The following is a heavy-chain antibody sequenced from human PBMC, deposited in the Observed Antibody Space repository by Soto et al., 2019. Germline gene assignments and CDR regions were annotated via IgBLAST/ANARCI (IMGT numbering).Heavy chain of an antibody. CDR1: GGSISSYY. Sequence: SETLPLTCTVSGGSISSYYWSWIRQPPGKGLEWIGYIYYSGSTNYNPSLKSRVTISVDTSKNQFSLKLSSVTAADTAVYYCARSRTTVTPSGFQHWGQGTLVTVSS. V-gene: IGHV4-59*01. CDR2: IYYSGST. CDR3: ARSRTTVTPSGFQH. D-gene: IGHD4-17*01. J-gene: IGHJ1*01.